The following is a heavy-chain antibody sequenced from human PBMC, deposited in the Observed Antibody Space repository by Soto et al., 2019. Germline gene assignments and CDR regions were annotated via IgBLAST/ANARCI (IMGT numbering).Heavy chain of an antibody. V-gene: IGHV4-61*08. CDR1: GGSISSGGYY. Sequence: SETLSLTCTVSGGSISSGGYYWSWIRQPPGKGLEWIGYIYYSGSTNYNPSLRSRVTISVDTSKNQFSLKLSSVTAADTAVYNCARTISGYDYNYYYGMDVWGQGTTVTVSS. D-gene: IGHD5-12*01. CDR2: IYYSGST. CDR3: ARTISGYDYNYYYGMDV. J-gene: IGHJ6*02.